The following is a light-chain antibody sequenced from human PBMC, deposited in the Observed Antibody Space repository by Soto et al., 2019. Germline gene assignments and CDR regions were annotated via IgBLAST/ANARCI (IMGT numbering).Light chain of an antibody. CDR2: AAS. V-gene: IGKV1-27*01. CDR3: QQTNSFPFT. J-gene: IGKJ3*01. Sequence: DIQMTQSPSSLSASVGDRVTITCRASQGIGNYLAWFQQKAGKVPKLLIYAASSLQSGVPSRFSGSGSGADFTLTISSLQPEDFATYYCQQTNSFPFTFGPGTKVDIK. CDR1: QGIGNY.